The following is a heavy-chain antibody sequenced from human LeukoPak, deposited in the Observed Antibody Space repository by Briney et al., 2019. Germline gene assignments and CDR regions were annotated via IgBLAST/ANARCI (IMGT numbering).Heavy chain of an antibody. Sequence: PGGSLRLSCAASGFTFSACAMTWVRQAPGKGLEWVSPINGGGGGTYYADSVKGRFTISRDNSKNTLYPQMNSLRAEDTAVYYCATAPGGSVYDAFDIWGQGTLVTVSS. V-gene: IGHV3-23*01. D-gene: IGHD3-10*01. CDR1: GFTFSACA. CDR2: INGGGGGT. CDR3: ATAPGGSVYDAFDI. J-gene: IGHJ3*02.